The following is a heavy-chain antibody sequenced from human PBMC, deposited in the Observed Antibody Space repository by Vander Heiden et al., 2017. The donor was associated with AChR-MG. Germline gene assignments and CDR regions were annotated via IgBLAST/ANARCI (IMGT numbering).Heavy chain of an antibody. J-gene: IGHJ6*02. D-gene: IGHD3-3*01. CDR3: ARDRGWGKTIFGVVTTPYYYYGMDV. Sequence: QVQLQQWGAGLLKPSETLSLTCAVSGGSFSGYYWSWIRNPPGKGLEWIGEINHSGSTNYNPSLKSRVTIAVDTSKNQFSLKLSSVTAADTAVYYCARDRGWGKTIFGVVTTPYYYYGMDVWGQGTTVTVSS. V-gene: IGHV4-34*01. CDR1: GGSFSGYY. CDR2: INHSGST.